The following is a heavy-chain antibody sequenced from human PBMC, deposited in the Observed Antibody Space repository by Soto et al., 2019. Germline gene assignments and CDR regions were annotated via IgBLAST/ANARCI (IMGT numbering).Heavy chain of an antibody. CDR2: INGDGSST. D-gene: IGHD3-16*01. J-gene: IGHJ4*02. CDR1: GFTFSSYW. CDR3: LRLKDY. Sequence: GGSLRLSCAASGFTFSSYWMHWVRQAPGKGLVWVSRINGDGSSTSYADSVKGRFTISRDNAKNTLYLQMNSLRAEDTAVYYCLRLKDYWGQGTLVTVSS. V-gene: IGHV3-74*01.